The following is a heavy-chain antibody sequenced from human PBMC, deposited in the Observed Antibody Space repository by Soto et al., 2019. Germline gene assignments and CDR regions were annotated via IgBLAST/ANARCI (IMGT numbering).Heavy chain of an antibody. V-gene: IGHV3-74*01. CDR1: GFTFSSHW. D-gene: IGHD1-26*01. Sequence: GGSLRLSCAASGFTFSSHWIRWVRQAPGKGLVWVSLINYDGSNTTYADSVKGRFTISRDNSKNTLYLQMNSLRAEDTAVYYCAKGPLNSFSPANWFDPWGQGTLVTVSS. J-gene: IGHJ5*02. CDR3: AKGPLNSFSPANWFDP. CDR2: INYDGSNT.